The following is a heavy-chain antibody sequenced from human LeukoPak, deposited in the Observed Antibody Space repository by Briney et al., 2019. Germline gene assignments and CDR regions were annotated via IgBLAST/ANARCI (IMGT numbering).Heavy chain of an antibody. CDR2: ISWNSGSI. J-gene: IGHJ4*02. CDR3: AKVIGYAESGYLTSAVDY. Sequence: GGSLRLSCAASGFTFDDYAMHWVRQAPGKGLEWVSGISWNSGSIGYADSVKGRFTISRDNAKNSLYLQMNSLRAEDTALHYCAKVIGYAESGYLTSAVDYWGQGTLVTVSS. D-gene: IGHD3-22*01. CDR1: GFTFDDYA. V-gene: IGHV3-9*01.